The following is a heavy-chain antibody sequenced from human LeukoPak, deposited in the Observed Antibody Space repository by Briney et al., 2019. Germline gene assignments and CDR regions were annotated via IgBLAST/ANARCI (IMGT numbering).Heavy chain of an antibody. CDR1: GFTFSSSW. J-gene: IGHJ6*02. CDR2: INSDGSST. Sequence: GGSLRLSCAASGFTFSSSWMHWVRQAPGKGLVWVSHINSDGSSTGYADSVKGRFTISRDNAKNTVYLQMNSLRAEDTAVYYCARDSSYSMDVWGQGTTVTVSS. CDR3: ARDSSYSMDV. D-gene: IGHD6-13*01. V-gene: IGHV3-74*01.